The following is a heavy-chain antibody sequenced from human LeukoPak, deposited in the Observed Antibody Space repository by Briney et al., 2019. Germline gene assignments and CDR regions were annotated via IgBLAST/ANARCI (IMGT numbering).Heavy chain of an antibody. J-gene: IGHJ5*02. D-gene: IGHD6-6*01. CDR2: INPIFGTA. CDR3: ARGCIAARGGCFDP. Sequence: SVKVSCKASGGTFSSYAISWVRQAPGQGLEWMGGINPIFGTANYAQKFQGRVTITADESTSTAYMELSSLRSEDTAVYYCARGCIAARGGCFDPWGQGTLVTVSS. CDR1: GGTFSSYA. V-gene: IGHV1-69*01.